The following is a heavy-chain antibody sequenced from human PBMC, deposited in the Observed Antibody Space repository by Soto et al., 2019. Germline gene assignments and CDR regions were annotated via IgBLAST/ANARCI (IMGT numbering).Heavy chain of an antibody. J-gene: IGHJ4*02. CDR3: AKDRYYDSSGYYGY. V-gene: IGHV3-23*01. CDR1: GFTFSRHA. Sequence: PGESLKISCATSGFTFSRHAMSWVRQPPGKGLEWVSVISGSGGSTYYADSVKGRFTISRDNSKNTLYLQMNSLRAEDTAVYYCAKDRYYDSSGYYGYWGQGTLVTVSS. D-gene: IGHD3-22*01. CDR2: ISGSGGST.